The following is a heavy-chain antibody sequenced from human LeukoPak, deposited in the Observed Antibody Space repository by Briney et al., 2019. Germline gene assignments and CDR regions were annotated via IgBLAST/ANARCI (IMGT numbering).Heavy chain of an antibody. J-gene: IGHJ4*02. D-gene: IGHD5-12*01. Sequence: PGGSLRLSCAASGFTFSTYAMHWVRQAPGKGREWVTIISYDGSKKYYADSVRGRFTISRDNSKNTLYLQMNSLRLEDTALYYCAGGDPYRGYDYPGVWGQGTLVTVSS. V-gene: IGHV3-30*04. CDR2: ISYDGSKK. CDR1: GFTFSTYA. CDR3: AGGDPYRGYDYPGV.